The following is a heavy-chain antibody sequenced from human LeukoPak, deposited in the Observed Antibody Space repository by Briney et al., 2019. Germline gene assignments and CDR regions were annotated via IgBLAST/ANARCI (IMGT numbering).Heavy chain of an antibody. CDR3: ARVRVTGSGSYPTIDAFDI. D-gene: IGHD3-10*01. CDR1: GGTFSSYA. Sequence: PVKVSCKASGGTFSSYAISWVRQAPGQGLEWMGGIIPIFGTANYAQKFQGRVTITADESTSTAYMELSSLRSEDTAVYYCARVRVTGSGSYPTIDAFDIWGQGTMVTVSS. J-gene: IGHJ3*02. CDR2: IIPIFGTA. V-gene: IGHV1-69*13.